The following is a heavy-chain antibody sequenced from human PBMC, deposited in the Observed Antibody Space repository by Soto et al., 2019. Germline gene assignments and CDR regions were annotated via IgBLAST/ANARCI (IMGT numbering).Heavy chain of an antibody. CDR3: ARLTRIQLWPVVLDY. J-gene: IGHJ4*02. CDR1: GFTFSSYW. D-gene: IGHD5-18*01. Sequence: EVQLVESGGGLVQPGGSLRLSCAASGFTFSSYWMSWVRQAPGKGLEWVANIKQDGSEKYYVDSVKGRFTISRDNAKNSLYLQMNSLRAEDTAVYYCARLTRIQLWPVVLDYWGQGTLVTVSS. V-gene: IGHV3-7*05. CDR2: IKQDGSEK.